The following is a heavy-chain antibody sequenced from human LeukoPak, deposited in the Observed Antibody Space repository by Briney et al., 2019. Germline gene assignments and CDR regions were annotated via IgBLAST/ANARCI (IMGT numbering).Heavy chain of an antibody. Sequence: ASVKVSCKASGYTFTSYDISWVRQATGQGLEWMGWMNPNSGNTGYAQKFQDRVTMTRNTSISTAYMELSSLRSEDTAVYYCARARRIHSSDWLYSFDYWGQGTLVTVSS. V-gene: IGHV1-8*01. CDR1: GYTFTSYD. J-gene: IGHJ4*02. CDR2: MNPNSGNT. CDR3: ARARRIHSSDWLYSFDY. D-gene: IGHD6-19*01.